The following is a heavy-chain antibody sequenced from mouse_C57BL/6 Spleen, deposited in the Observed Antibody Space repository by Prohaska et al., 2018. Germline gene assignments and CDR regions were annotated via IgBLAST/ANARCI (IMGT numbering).Heavy chain of an antibody. V-gene: IGHV1-69*01. Sequence: QVQLQQPGAELVMPGASVKLSCKASGYTFPSYWMHWVKQRPGQGLEWIGEIDPSDSYTNDNQKFKGKATLTVDKSSSTAYMQLSSLTSEDSAVYDCANYYGSISRPYWGQGTLVTVSA. CDR3: ANYYGSISRPY. CDR2: IDPSDSYT. J-gene: IGHJ3*01. CDR1: GYTFPSYW. D-gene: IGHD1-1*01.